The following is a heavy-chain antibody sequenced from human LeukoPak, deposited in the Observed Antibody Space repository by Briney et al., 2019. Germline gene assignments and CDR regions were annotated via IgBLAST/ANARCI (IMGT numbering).Heavy chain of an antibody. D-gene: IGHD1-14*01. V-gene: IGHV3-33*06. CDR3: AKHRSPFYSMDV. CDR1: GFTFSSYG. CDR2: IWYGGSNK. J-gene: IGHJ6*02. Sequence: PGGSLRLSCAASGFTFSSYGMHWVRQAPGKGLEWVAVIWYGGSNKYYADSVKGRFTISRDNSKNTLYLQMNSLRAEDTAVYYCAKHRSPFYSMDVWGQGTTVTVSS.